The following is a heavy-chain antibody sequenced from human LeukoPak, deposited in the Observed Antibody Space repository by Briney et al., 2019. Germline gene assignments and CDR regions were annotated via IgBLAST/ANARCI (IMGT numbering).Heavy chain of an antibody. CDR3: ARGRVELAQCLIRVFDY. V-gene: IGHV3-23*01. CDR2: ISDSGDAT. D-gene: IGHD6-13*01. Sequence: PGGSLRLSCAASGFTFDSFAMSWVRQAPGKGLEWVSTISDSGDATYYADSVKGRFTISRDNSKNTLYLQMNILRAQDPAVYFFARGRVELAQCLIRVFDYWGRGTLLTVSS. CDR1: GFTFDSFA. J-gene: IGHJ4*02.